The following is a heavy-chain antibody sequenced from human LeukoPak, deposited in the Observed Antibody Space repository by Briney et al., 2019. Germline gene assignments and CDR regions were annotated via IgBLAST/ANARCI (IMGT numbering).Heavy chain of an antibody. J-gene: IGHJ6*04. Sequence: SGPTLVKPTQTLTLTCTFSGFSLSTSGMCVSWIRQPPGKALEWLALIDWDDDKYYSTSLKTRLTISKDTPKNQVVLTMTNMDPVDTATYYCARKYYSNYEEYGMDVWGKGTTVTVSS. D-gene: IGHD4-11*01. CDR3: ARKYYSNYEEYGMDV. V-gene: IGHV2-70*01. CDR1: GFSLSTSGMC. CDR2: IDWDDDK.